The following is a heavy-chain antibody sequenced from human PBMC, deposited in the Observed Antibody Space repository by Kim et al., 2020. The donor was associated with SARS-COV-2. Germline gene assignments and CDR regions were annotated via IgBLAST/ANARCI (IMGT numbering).Heavy chain of an antibody. Sequence: SETLSLTCAIDGASLSGDFWSWIRQPPGKGLEWIGDIKHSGTTNYNPALKSRVAFSTDTSKNQLSLMLKSVTAADTAIYYCSKRKSSGFYYWGQGTLVTVSS. CDR1: GASLSGDF. D-gene: IGHD3-22*01. J-gene: IGHJ4*02. CDR2: IKHSGTT. V-gene: IGHV4-34*01. CDR3: SKRKSSGFYY.